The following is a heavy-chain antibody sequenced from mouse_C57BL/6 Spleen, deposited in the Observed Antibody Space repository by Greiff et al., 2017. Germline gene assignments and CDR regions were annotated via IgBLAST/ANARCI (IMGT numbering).Heavy chain of an antibody. CDR1: GYTFTSYW. V-gene: IGHV1-69*01. CDR3: ARRKGIYGFDY. D-gene: IGHD1-1*02. J-gene: IGHJ2*01. Sequence: QVQLQQPGAELVMPGASVKLSCKASGYTFTSYWMHWVKQRPGQGLAWIGEIDPSDSYTNYNQKFKGKSTLTVDKSSSTAYMQLSSLTSEASAVXYCARRKGIYGFDYWGQGTTLTVSS. CDR2: IDPSDSYT.